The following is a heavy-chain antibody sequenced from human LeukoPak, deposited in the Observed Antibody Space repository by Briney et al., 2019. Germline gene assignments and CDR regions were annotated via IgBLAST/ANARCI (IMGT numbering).Heavy chain of an antibody. CDR2: IDYSGNT. V-gene: IGHV4-59*01. CDR3: ARILARDGGWFKIDY. D-gene: IGHD6-19*01. J-gene: IGHJ4*02. CDR1: GFTFSSYT. Sequence: NPGGSLRLSCAASGFTFSSYTIHWIRQPPGKGLDWIGYIDYSGNTKYNPSLQSRVTISIDTSENQFSLRLTSVIAADTAMYYCARILARDGGWFKIDYWGQGVPVTVSP.